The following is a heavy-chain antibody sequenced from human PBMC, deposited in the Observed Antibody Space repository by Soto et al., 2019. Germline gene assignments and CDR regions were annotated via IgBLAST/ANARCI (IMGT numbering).Heavy chain of an antibody. CDR3: ARGGESYYSSGWYFFDY. D-gene: IGHD6-19*01. J-gene: IGHJ4*02. Sequence: ASVKVSCKASGYTFTSYAMHWVRQAPGQRLEWMGWINAGNGNTKYSQKFQGRVTITRDTSASTAYMELSSLRSEDTAVYYCARGGESYYSSGWYFFDYWGQGSLVTVSS. CDR1: GYTFTSYA. CDR2: INAGNGNT. V-gene: IGHV1-3*01.